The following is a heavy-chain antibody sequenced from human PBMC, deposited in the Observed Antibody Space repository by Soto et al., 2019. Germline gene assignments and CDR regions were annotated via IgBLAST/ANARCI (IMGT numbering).Heavy chain of an antibody. CDR3: AKDSIAADGTDWYFDL. D-gene: IGHD6-13*01. Sequence: EVQLLESGGGLVQPGGSLRLSCAASGFTFSSYAMSWVRQAPGKGLEWVSAISGSGGSTYYADSVKGRFTISRDNSKNTLYLQMNSLRAEDTAVYYCAKDSIAADGTDWYFDLWGRGTLVTVSS. J-gene: IGHJ2*01. CDR1: GFTFSSYA. CDR2: ISGSGGST. V-gene: IGHV3-23*01.